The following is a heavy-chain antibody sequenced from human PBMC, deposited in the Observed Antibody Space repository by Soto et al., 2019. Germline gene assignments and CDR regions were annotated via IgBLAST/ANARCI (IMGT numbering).Heavy chain of an antibody. CDR3: ASLGVLTYSGSLLDD. Sequence: GESLKISWKGSGYSFTSYWISWVRQMPGKGLAWMGTIDPNDSYTKYSPSFQGHVTISTDKSISTAYLQWSSLQASDTAMYYCASLGVLTYSGSLLDDWGQGTLVTVSS. J-gene: IGHJ4*02. CDR1: GYSFTSYW. CDR2: IDPNDSYT. D-gene: IGHD6-25*01. V-gene: IGHV5-10-1*01.